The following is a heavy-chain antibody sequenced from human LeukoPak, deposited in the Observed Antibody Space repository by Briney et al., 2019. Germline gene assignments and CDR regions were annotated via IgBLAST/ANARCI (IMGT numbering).Heavy chain of an antibody. CDR1: GGSISSYY. J-gene: IGHJ4*02. CDR2: MYYSGST. CDR3: ATMKMVFRGYYFDY. D-gene: IGHD3-22*01. V-gene: IGHV4-39*07. Sequence: PSETLSLTCTVSGGSISSYYWGWIRQPPGKGLEWIGSMYYSGSTYYNPSLKSRVTISVDTSKNQFSLKLSSVTAADTAVYYCATMKMVFRGYYFDYWGQGTLVTVSS.